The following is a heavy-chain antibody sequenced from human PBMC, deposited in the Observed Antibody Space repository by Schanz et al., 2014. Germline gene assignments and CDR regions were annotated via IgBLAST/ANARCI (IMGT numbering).Heavy chain of an antibody. J-gene: IGHJ6*02. V-gene: IGHV3-30*04. Sequence: QVRLVESGGGVVQPGKSLTLSCAGSGFNFNNHAMHWLRQAPGKAPEWVAVSYDGPKKFSSVSLRGRFTVSRDNSKNTMYLQMNSLRAEDTAVYYCVKDLQRELLRDDHYYGMDVWGQGTTVTVSS. CDR2: SYDGPKK. D-gene: IGHD1-26*01. CDR1: GFNFNNHA. CDR3: VKDLQRELLRDDHYYGMDV.